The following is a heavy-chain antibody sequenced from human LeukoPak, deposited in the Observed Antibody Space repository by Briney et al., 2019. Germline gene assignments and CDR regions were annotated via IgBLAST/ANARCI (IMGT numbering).Heavy chain of an antibody. V-gene: IGHV3-23*01. J-gene: IGHJ6*03. CDR2: INGSGGKT. CDR1: GFTFSSYA. CDR3: ARDGDSPYYYYYMDV. D-gene: IGHD5-18*01. Sequence: GGSLRLSCAASGFTFSSYAMSWVRQAPGKGLEWVSDINGSGGKTYYADSGKGRFTISRDNSKNTLYLQMNSLRAEDTAVYYCARDGDSPYYYYYMDVWGKGTTVTVSS.